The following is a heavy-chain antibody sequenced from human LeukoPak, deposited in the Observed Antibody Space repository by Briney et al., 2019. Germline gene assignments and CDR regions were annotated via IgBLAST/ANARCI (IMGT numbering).Heavy chain of an antibody. D-gene: IGHD1-26*01. CDR2: MYYSGST. CDR1: GGSISISSYY. Sequence: SETLSLTCTVSGGSISISSYYWGWIRQPPGKGLEWIGSMYYSGSTYYNPSLKSRVTISVDTSKNQFSLKLSSVTAADTAVYYCARDLLATSLGATKDYYYMDVWGKGTTVTVSS. J-gene: IGHJ6*03. V-gene: IGHV4-39*07. CDR3: ARDLLATSLGATKDYYYMDV.